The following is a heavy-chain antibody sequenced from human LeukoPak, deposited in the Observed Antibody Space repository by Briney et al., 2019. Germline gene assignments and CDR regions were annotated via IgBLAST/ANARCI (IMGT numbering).Heavy chain of an antibody. V-gene: IGHV3-11*06. J-gene: IGHJ1*01. CDR1: GFTFSDYY. CDR3: ARVAVAGTKYFQH. CDR2: ISSSSSYT. Sequence: PGGSLRLSCAASGFTFSDYYMSWIRQAPGKGLEWVSYISSSSSYTNCADSVKGRFTISRDNAKNSLYLQMNSLRAEDTAVYYCARVAVAGTKYFQHWGQGTLVTVSS. D-gene: IGHD6-19*01.